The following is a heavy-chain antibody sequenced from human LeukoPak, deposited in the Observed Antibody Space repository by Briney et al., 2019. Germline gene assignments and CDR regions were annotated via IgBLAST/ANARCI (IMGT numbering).Heavy chain of an antibody. CDR1: GFTFSTYA. CDR3: AKVRRCYYLFDY. V-gene: IGHV3-23*01. Sequence: GGSLRLSCAASGFTFSTYAMSWVRQPPGKGLEWVSAISGSGGSTYSADSVKGRFTISRDNSKNTLYLQMNSLRTQDTATYYCAKVRRCYYLFDYWGQGTLVTVSS. J-gene: IGHJ4*02. CDR2: ISGSGGST. D-gene: IGHD3-22*01.